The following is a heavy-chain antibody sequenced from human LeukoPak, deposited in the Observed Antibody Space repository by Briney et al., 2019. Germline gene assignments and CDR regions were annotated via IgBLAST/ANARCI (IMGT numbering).Heavy chain of an antibody. V-gene: IGHV1-8*01. D-gene: IGHD3-10*01. CDR2: MNSNSGNT. CDR3: ARGRGGTVVRGYLDY. J-gene: IGHJ4*02. Sequence: ASVKVSCKASGYTFTNYDIMWVRQPTGQGPEWMGWMNSNSGNTGYAQKFQGRVTMTRDTSINTAYTELHSLTSEDTAVYYCARGRGGTVVRGYLDYWGQGTLVTVSS. CDR1: GYTFTNYD.